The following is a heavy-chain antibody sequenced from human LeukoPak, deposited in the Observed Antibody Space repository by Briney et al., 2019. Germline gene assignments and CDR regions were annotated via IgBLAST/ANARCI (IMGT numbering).Heavy chain of an antibody. D-gene: IGHD3-3*01. V-gene: IGHV3-23*01. Sequence: HGGSLRLSCAASGFTFSSYAMSWVRQAPGKGVEWVSAISGSGGSTYYADSVKGRFTISRDNSKNTLYLQMNSLRAEDTAVYYCAKTYDFWSGYFHYFDYWGQGTLVTVSS. J-gene: IGHJ4*02. CDR2: ISGSGGST. CDR3: AKTYDFWSGYFHYFDY. CDR1: GFTFSSYA.